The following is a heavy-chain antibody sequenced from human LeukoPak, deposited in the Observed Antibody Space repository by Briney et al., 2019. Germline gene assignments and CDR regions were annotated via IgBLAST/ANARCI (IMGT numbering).Heavy chain of an antibody. CDR1: GDSISSNY. CDR3: SRESGAFCPFGY. J-gene: IGHJ4*02. D-gene: IGHD1-26*01. Sequence: SETLSLTCTVSGDSISSNYWNWIRQPPGKGLEWIGNIYYSGRTDYNPSLKSRVTISVDTSKNQISLRLSSVTAADTAVYYCSRESGAFCPFGYWGQGTLVTVSS. V-gene: IGHV4-59*12. CDR2: IYYSGRT.